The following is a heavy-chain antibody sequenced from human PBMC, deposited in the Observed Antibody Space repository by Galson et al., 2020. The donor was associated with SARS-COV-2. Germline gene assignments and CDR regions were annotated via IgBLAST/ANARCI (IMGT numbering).Heavy chain of an antibody. CDR2: MSYDGSDK. Sequence: GESLKISCSASGFTFSTYAMYWIRQAPGKGLEWVTVMSYDGSDKYYADSVKGRFTISRDNSKNTLYLQMNSLRTEDTAVYYCARELKASGWYVGYWGQGTLVTVSS. J-gene: IGHJ4*02. CDR1: GFTFSTYA. CDR3: ARELKASGWYVGY. D-gene: IGHD6-19*01. V-gene: IGHV3-30*04.